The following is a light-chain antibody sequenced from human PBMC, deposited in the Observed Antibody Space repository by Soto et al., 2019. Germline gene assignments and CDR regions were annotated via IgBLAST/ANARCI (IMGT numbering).Light chain of an antibody. J-gene: IGKJ5*01. V-gene: IGKV1-33*01. CDR2: DAS. CDR3: QQYDNLXIP. CDR1: QNINNY. Sequence: IQMTQSPSSLSASVGDRVTITCQASQNINNYLNWYQQKPGRAPKLLIYDASNLETGVPSRFSGSGSGTDFTFTISSLQPEDIATYYCQQYDNLXIPFGQGTRLEIK.